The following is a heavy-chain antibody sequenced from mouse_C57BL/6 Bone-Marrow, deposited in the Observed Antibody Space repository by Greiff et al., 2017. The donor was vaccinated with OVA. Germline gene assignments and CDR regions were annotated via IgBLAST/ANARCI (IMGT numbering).Heavy chain of an antibody. CDR1: GFTFSSYA. D-gene: IGHD2-4*01. J-gene: IGHJ3*01. V-gene: IGHV5-4*01. Sequence: VQLKESGGGLVKPGGSLKLSCAASGFTFSSYAMSWVRQTPEKRLEWVATISDGGSYTYYPDNVKGRFTISRDNAKNNLYLQMSHLKSEDTAMYYCARVGLRPFAYWGQGTLVTVSA. CDR2: ISDGGSYT. CDR3: ARVGLRPFAY.